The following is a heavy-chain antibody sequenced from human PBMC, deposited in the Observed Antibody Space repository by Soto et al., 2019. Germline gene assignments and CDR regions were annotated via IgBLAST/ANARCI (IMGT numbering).Heavy chain of an antibody. J-gene: IGHJ4*02. V-gene: IGHV3-30-3*01. CDR3: ARDRDIVVVVAAACFDY. Sequence: QVQLVESGGGVVQPGRSLRLSCSASGFTFSSYAMHWVRQAPGKGLEWVAVISYDGSNKYYADSVKGRFTISRDNSKKTLYLRMNSMRVEDTAVYYCARDRDIVVVVAAACFDYWGQGTLVTVS. D-gene: IGHD2-15*01. CDR1: GFTFSSYA. CDR2: ISYDGSNK.